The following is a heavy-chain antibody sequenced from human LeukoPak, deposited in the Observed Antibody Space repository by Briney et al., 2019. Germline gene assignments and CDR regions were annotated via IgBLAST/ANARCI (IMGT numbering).Heavy chain of an antibody. V-gene: IGHV4-61*09. CDR2: IYTSGST. CDR1: GGSLSSGTYY. CDR3: ARETQGGGGAFDI. J-gene: IGHJ3*02. D-gene: IGHD3-16*01. Sequence: SETLSLTCSVSGGSLSSGTYYWGWIRQPAGKGLEWIGHIYTSGSTSYNPSLQSRVSISVDTSKNQFSLKLSSVTAADTAVYYCARETQGGGGAFDIWGQGTMVTVSS.